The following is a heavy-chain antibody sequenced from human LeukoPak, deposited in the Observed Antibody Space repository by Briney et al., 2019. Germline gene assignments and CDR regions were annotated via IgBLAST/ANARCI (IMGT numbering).Heavy chain of an antibody. D-gene: IGHD1-26*01. CDR2: IVVGSSNT. Sequence: GASVKVSCKASGFTFTGSAMQWVRQARGQRVEWIGWIVVGSSNTNYAQKVQEKVTITRDMSTSTAFMELSSLRSEDTAVYYCAAAVVGAYGGAFDIWGQGTMVTVS. CDR3: AAAVVGAYGGAFDI. CDR1: GFTFTGSA. J-gene: IGHJ3*02. V-gene: IGHV1-58*02.